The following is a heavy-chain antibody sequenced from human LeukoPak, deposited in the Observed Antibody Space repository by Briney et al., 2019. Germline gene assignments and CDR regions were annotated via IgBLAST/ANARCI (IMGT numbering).Heavy chain of an antibody. CDR3: ARDNHYYDSSGCYY. CDR1: GFTFSNYA. V-gene: IGHV3-23*01. Sequence: GGSLRLSCAASGFTFSNYAMAWVRQAPGKGLEWVSAISGSGGSTYYADSVKGRFTISRDNSKNTLYLQMNSLRAEDTAVYYCARDNHYYDSSGCYYWGQGTLVTVPS. D-gene: IGHD3-22*01. J-gene: IGHJ4*02. CDR2: ISGSGGST.